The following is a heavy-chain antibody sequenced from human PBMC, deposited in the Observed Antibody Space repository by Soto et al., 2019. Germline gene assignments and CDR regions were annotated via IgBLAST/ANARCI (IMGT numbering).Heavy chain of an antibody. J-gene: IGHJ6*02. CDR2: ISSSSSYI. CDR3: ARDRSITIFGVVIDYYYYGMDV. V-gene: IGHV3-21*01. Sequence: EVQLVESGGGLVKPGGSLRLSCAASGFTFSSYSMNWVRQAPGKGLEWVSSISSSSSYIYYADSVKGRFTISRDNAKNSLFLQMNSLRAEDTAVYYCARDRSITIFGVVIDYYYYGMDVWGQGTTVTVSS. D-gene: IGHD3-3*01. CDR1: GFTFSSYS.